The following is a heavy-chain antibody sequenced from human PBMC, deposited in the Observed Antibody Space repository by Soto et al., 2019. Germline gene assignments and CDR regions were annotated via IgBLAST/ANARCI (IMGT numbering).Heavy chain of an antibody. CDR3: AGRLLNSLYDY. J-gene: IGHJ4*02. Sequence: QVQLVQSGAEVKKPGSSVKVSCKASGGTFSSYTISWVRQAPGQGLEWMGRIIPILGIANYAQKFQGRVTITADKSTSTAYMELSSLRSEDTAVYYCAGRLLNSLYDYWGQGTLVTVSS. V-gene: IGHV1-69*02. CDR1: GGTFSSYT. CDR2: IIPILGIA. D-gene: IGHD6-25*01.